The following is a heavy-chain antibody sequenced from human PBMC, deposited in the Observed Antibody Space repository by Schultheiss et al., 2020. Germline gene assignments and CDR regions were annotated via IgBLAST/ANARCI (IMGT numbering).Heavy chain of an antibody. V-gene: IGHV3-15*01. CDR1: GFTFKNAW. CDR3: TTFPWELRGY. J-gene: IGHJ4*02. CDR2: MKSRADGGTT. Sequence: LSLTCAASGFTFKNAWMSWVRQAPGKGLEWVGRMKSRADGGTTDYAASVKGRFTFSRDDSKNTLYVQMNSLKTEDTAVYYCTTFPWELRGYWGQGALVTVSS. D-gene: IGHD1-26*01.